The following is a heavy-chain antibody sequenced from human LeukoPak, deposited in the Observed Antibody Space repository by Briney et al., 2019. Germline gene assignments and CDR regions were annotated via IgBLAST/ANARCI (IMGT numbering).Heavy chain of an antibody. CDR1: RFTFSDYA. Sequence: GGSLRLSCAASRFTFSDYAMNWVRQAPGKGLEWVSVIGAGGTTHYADSVKGRFTISRDNSKNTLYLQMNSLRAEDTAVYYCAKYRAAADRYFDCWGQGTLVTVSS. CDR3: AKYRAAADRYFDC. CDR2: IGAGGTT. J-gene: IGHJ4*02. V-gene: IGHV3-23*01. D-gene: IGHD6-13*01.